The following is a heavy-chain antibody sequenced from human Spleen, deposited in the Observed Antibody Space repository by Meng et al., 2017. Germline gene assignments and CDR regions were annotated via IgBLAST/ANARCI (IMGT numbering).Heavy chain of an antibody. V-gene: IGHV4-34*01. J-gene: IGHJ5*02. CDR3: VRSSAWVRTGFDP. CDR2: IGHSGFT. CDR1: GGSFSAYD. Sequence: QVQVQQWGAGLLKPSETLSLTCAFYGGSFSAYDWSWIRQPPGKGLEWIGSIGHSGFTYYTPSLKSRVTVSIDTSRNQFSLWLTSVTAADTVVYYCVRSSAWVRTGFDPWGQGTLVTVSS. D-gene: IGHD6-19*01.